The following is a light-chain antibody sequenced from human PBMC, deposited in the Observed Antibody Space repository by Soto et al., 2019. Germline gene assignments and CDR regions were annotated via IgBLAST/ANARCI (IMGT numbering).Light chain of an antibody. CDR1: SSNIGRNA. Sequence: QSVLTQPPSASGTPGQTVTISCSGSSSNIGRNAINWYHQLPGTAPNVLIFSNVNRPSGVPDRFSGSKSGTSASLAISGLQSEDEAEYYCGGWDDSLNGWVFGGGTQLTVL. CDR2: SNV. CDR3: GGWDDSLNGWV. V-gene: IGLV1-44*01. J-gene: IGLJ3*02.